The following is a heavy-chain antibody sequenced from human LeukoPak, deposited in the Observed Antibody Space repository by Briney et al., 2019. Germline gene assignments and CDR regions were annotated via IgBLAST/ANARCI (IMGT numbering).Heavy chain of an antibody. D-gene: IGHD2-15*01. CDR2: IKQDGSEK. CDR1: GFTFSSYS. J-gene: IGHJ4*02. V-gene: IGHV3-7*01. CDR3: ARDLMVVAATPGAY. Sequence: GGSLRLSCAASGFTFSSYSMNWVRQAPGKGLEWVANIKQDGSEKYYVDSVKGRFTISRDNAKNSLYLQMNSLRAEDTAVYYCARDLMVVAATPGAYWGQGTLVTVSS.